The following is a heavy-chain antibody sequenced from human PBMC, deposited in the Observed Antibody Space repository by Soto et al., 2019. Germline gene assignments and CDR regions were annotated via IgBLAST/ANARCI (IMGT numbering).Heavy chain of an antibody. Sequence: QVQLVESGGGLVKPGGSLRLSCAASGFTFSDYYMSWIRQAPGKGLEWIFYISSRGDTKYYADSVKGRFTISRDNAKNSLYLQMNSLRVEDTAVYYCARGKFSSSIYSFIDYWGQGTLVTVSS. CDR2: ISSRGDTK. J-gene: IGHJ4*02. V-gene: IGHV3-11*01. CDR3: ARGKFSSSIYSFIDY. CDR1: GFTFSDYY. D-gene: IGHD6-13*01.